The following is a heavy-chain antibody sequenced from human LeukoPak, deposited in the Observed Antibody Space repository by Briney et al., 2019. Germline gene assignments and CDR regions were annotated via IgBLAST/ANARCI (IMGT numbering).Heavy chain of an antibody. J-gene: IGHJ6*03. CDR3: ARGRQDVTMIVVVMTAVSYYLDV. V-gene: IGHV4-34*01. CDR2: MNPSGST. D-gene: IGHD3-22*01. CDR1: GGSFSGYY. Sequence: SETLSLTCAVYGGSFSGYYWTWIRHTPEKGLEWIGEMNPSGSTNYNPSLKSRVTISVDTSKNQFSLKLSSVTAEDTAVYYCARGRQDVTMIVVVMTAVSYYLDVWGKGTTVTVS.